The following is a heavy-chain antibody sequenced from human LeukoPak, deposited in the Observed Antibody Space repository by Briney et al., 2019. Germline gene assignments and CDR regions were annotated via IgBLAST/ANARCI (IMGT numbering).Heavy chain of an antibody. D-gene: IGHD3-22*01. V-gene: IGHV3-48*03. CDR3: ASGWLLLGYFDY. CDR1: GFTFSSYE. J-gene: IGHJ4*02. CDR2: ISSSGSTI. Sequence: GGSLRLSCAASGFTFSSYEMNWVRQAPGKGLEWVSYISSSGSTIYYADSVKGRFTISRDNAKNSLYLQMNSLRAEDTAVYYCASGWLLLGYFDYWGQGTLVTVSS.